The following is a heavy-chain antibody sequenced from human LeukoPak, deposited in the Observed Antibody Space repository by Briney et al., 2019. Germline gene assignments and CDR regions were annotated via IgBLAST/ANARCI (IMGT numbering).Heavy chain of an antibody. CDR3: AREYGSSWNQPGIPKSNWFDP. CDR1: GGSISSYY. J-gene: IGHJ5*02. CDR2: IYYSGST. D-gene: IGHD6-13*01. V-gene: IGHV4-59*01. Sequence: SETLSLTCTVSGGSISSYYWSWIRQPPGKGLEWIGYIYYSGSTNYNPSLKSRVTISVDTSKNQFSLKLSSVTAADTAVYYCAREYGSSWNQPGIPKSNWFDPWGQGTLVTVSS.